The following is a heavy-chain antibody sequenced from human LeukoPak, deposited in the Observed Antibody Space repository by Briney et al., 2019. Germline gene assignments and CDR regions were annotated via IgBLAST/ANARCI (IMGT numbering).Heavy chain of an antibody. D-gene: IGHD1-26*01. CDR3: ARDRGGRYMYLQH. V-gene: IGHV4-38-2*02. Sequence: PSETLSLTCTVSGYSISSGYYWGWIRQPPGKGLEWIGSIYHSGSTYYNPSLKSRVTISVDTSKNQFSLKLSSVTAADTALYYCARDRGGRYMYLQHWGQGTLVTVSS. CDR1: GYSISSGYY. CDR2: IYHSGST. J-gene: IGHJ1*01.